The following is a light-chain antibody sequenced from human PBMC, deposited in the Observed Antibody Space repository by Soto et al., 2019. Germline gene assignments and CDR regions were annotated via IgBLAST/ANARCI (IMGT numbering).Light chain of an antibody. Sequence: EIMLTQSPGTLSLSPGDTAALSLRASQSVSSRYLAWYQQKSGQAPRLLIYATSSRATDIPDRFIGYGSGTDFTLTISGLEPEDFAVYYCQQYGSSLSTFGQGTKVDI. V-gene: IGKV3-20*01. CDR1: QSVSSRY. J-gene: IGKJ1*01. CDR2: ATS. CDR3: QQYGSSLST.